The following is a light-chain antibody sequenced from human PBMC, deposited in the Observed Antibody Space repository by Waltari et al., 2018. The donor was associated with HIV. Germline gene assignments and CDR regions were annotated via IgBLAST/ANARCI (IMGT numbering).Light chain of an antibody. J-gene: IGLJ2*01. V-gene: IGLV2-14*03. Sequence: QSALTQPASVSGSPGQSITISCSGPPSDIDPLNSVSWYQQHPGIVPTLIFFEVYFRPAGLSDRFSASKSGKTASLTISDLQSEDEADYYCAAWDDTLNGPVFGGGTKLTVL. CDR2: EVY. CDR3: AAWDDTLNGPV. CDR1: PSDIDPLNS.